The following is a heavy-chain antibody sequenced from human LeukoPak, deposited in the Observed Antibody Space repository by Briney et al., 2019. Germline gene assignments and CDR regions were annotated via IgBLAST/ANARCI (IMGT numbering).Heavy chain of an antibody. V-gene: IGHV1-2*02. CDR1: GYTFTGYY. Sequence: ASVKVSCKASGYTFTGYYMHWVRQAPGQGREWMGWINPNSGGTNYAQKFQGRVTMTRDTSISTAYMELNRLRSDDTAVYYCARDLVVRGVTGFGIWGQGTMVTVSS. J-gene: IGHJ3*02. CDR3: ARDLVVRGVTGFGI. D-gene: IGHD3-10*01. CDR2: INPNSGGT.